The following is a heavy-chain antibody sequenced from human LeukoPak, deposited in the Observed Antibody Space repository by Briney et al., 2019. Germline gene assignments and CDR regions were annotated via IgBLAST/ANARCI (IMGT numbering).Heavy chain of an antibody. J-gene: IGHJ4*02. CDR3: ARGGHASVDY. D-gene: IGHD3-10*01. V-gene: IGHV3-74*01. CDR2: IDSDGIT. CDR1: XXTFSNYW. Sequence: GGSLRLSCAASXXTFSNYWMHWVRQAPGKGLVWVSYIDSDGITRYADSVKGRFTISRDDAENTLSLQMNSLRAEDTAVYYCARGGHASVDYWGQGTLVTVSS.